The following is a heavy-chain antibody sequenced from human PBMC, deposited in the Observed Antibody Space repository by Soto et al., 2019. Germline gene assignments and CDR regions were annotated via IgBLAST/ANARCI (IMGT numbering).Heavy chain of an antibody. J-gene: IGHJ6*02. CDR2: IIPIFGTP. Sequence: QVQLVQSGAEVKKPGSSVKVSCKASGGTFSSYTFSWVRQAPGQGLEWMGGIIPIFGTPDYAQRFQGRVTITADESTSTADMELSSLRSEDTAVYYCASWPGKELLYYYSMDVWGQGTTVTVSS. V-gene: IGHV1-69*01. CDR3: ASWPGKELLYYYSMDV. D-gene: IGHD3-10*01. CDR1: GGTFSSYT.